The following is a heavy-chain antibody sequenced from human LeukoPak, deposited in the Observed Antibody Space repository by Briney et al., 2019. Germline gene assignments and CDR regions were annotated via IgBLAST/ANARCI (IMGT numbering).Heavy chain of an antibody. CDR2: FDPEDGET. Sequence: ASVKVSCKVSGYTLTELSMHWVRQAPGKGLEWMGGFDPEDGETIYAQKFQGRVTMTEDTSTDTAYMELSSLRSEDTAVYYCATAPRTHIDFWSGYYTGYFDYWGQGTLVTVSS. V-gene: IGHV1-24*01. J-gene: IGHJ4*02. D-gene: IGHD3-3*01. CDR3: ATAPRTHIDFWSGYYTGYFDY. CDR1: GYTLTELS.